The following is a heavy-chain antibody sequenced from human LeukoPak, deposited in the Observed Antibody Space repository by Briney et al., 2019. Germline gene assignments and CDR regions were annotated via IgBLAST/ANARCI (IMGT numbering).Heavy chain of an antibody. Sequence: PGGSLRLSCAPSGFTFSSYWMSWVRQAPGKGREWVANIKQEGCEKYYVDSVKGRFTISRDNAKNSLYLQMNSMRAEDTAVYYCARCDSRGSWCVDSYFDYWGQGTLVTVSS. CDR1: GFTFSSYW. CDR3: ARCDSRGSWCVDSYFDY. J-gene: IGHJ4*02. D-gene: IGHD6-13*01. CDR2: IKQEGCEK. V-gene: IGHV3-7*01.